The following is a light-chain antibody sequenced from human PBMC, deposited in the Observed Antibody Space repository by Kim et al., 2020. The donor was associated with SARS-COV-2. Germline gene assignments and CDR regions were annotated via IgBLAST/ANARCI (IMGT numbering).Light chain of an antibody. CDR3: NSRDSSGNHPV. J-gene: IGLJ3*02. CDR1: SLRSYY. Sequence: SSELTQDPAVSVALGQTVRITCQGDSLRSYYASWYQQKPGQAPVLVIYGKNNRPSGIPDRFSGSSSGNTSSLTITGAQAEDEADYYCNSRDSSGNHPVFC. CDR2: GKN. V-gene: IGLV3-19*01.